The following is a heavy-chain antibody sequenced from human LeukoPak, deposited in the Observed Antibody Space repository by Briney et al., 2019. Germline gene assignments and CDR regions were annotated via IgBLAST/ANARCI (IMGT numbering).Heavy chain of an antibody. CDR2: ISGSGAGT. J-gene: IGHJ5*02. CDR1: GFTFSSYA. V-gene: IGHV3-23*01. CDR3: ANSNWFDP. Sequence: GGSLRLSCAASGFTFSSYAMSWVRQAPGKGLEWVSSISGSGAGTKYADSVKGRFNISRDNTKNTLYLQMNSLRAEDTAVYYCANSNWFDPWGQGTLVTVSS.